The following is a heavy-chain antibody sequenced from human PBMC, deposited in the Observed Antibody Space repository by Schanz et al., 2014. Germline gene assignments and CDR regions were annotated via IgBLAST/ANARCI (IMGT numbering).Heavy chain of an antibody. D-gene: IGHD3-10*01. V-gene: IGHV4-39*01. CDR2: IYNSGSA. J-gene: IGHJ5*02. CDR1: GGSIRRSTYY. CDR3: VRQLLWFGESGVDT. Sequence: QLQLQESGPGLVKPSETLSLTCTVSGGSIRRSTYYWGWIRQPPGKGLEWVASIYNSGSAYYGPSPKSRVTLPVEPSKNQFPLRLNSVTASDTAVYYCVRQLLWFGESGVDTWGQGTLVVVSS.